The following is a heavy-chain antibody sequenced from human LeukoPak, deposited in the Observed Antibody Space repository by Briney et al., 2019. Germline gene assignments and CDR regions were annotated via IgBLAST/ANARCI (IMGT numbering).Heavy chain of an antibody. CDR2: INPNSGGT. CDR3: AREGNYYDRGDWFDP. J-gene: IGHJ5*02. D-gene: IGHD3-22*01. V-gene: IGHV1-2*02. Sequence: ASVKVSCKASGYTFTGYYMHWVRQAPGQGLEWMGWINPNSGGTNYAQKFQGRVTMTRDTSISTAYMELSRLRSDDTAVYYCAREGNYYDRGDWFDPWGQGTLVTVSS. CDR1: GYTFTGYY.